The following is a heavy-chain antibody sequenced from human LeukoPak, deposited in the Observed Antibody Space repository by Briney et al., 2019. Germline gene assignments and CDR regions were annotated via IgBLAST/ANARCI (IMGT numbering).Heavy chain of an antibody. Sequence: AGSRRFSCTPSGFPVNNNYMIWVRQTPGKGLQRVSVIYSGDSTYYTDSVKGRFTISRDNSKNTLYLQMNSLRAEDTAVYYCAGKNIVVVTASLHYRLEPWGQGTLVTVSS. V-gene: IGHV3-66*01. CDR1: GFPVNNNY. CDR2: IYSGDST. D-gene: IGHD2-21*02. CDR3: AGKNIVVVTASLHYRLEP. J-gene: IGHJ5*02.